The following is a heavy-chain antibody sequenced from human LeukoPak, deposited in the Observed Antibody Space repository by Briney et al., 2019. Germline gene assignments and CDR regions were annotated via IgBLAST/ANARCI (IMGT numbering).Heavy chain of an antibody. D-gene: IGHD6-13*01. CDR3: ARISPSRNWSLDYFDY. J-gene: IGHJ4*02. Sequence: SSETLSLTCTVSGGSISSYYWSWIRQPPGKGLEWIGYIYYSGSTNYNPSLKSRVTISVDTSRNHFSLKLNSVTAADTAMYYCARISPSRNWSLDYFDYWGQGTLVTVSS. CDR2: IYYSGST. V-gene: IGHV4-59*08. CDR1: GGSISSYY.